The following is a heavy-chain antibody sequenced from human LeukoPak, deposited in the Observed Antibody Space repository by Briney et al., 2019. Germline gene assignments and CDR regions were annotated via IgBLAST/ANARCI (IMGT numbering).Heavy chain of an antibody. CDR1: GYTFTGYY. D-gene: IGHD3-22*01. Sequence: ASVKVSCKASGYTFTGYYMHWVRQAPGQELEWMEWINPNSGGTNYAQKSQGRVTITRDTSISTAHMELSRLRCHDTAVYYCARITGDYYDGSGYDYWGQGALVTVFS. CDR2: INPNSGGT. CDR3: ARITGDYYDGSGYDY. V-gene: IGHV1-2*02. J-gene: IGHJ4*02.